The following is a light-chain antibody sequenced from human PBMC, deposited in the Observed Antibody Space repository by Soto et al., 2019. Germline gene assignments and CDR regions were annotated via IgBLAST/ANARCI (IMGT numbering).Light chain of an antibody. Sequence: QLVLTQPRSVSGSPGQSVTISCTGTSSDVGGYNYVSWYQQHPGKAPKLMIYDVSKRPSGVPDRFSGSKSGNTASLTISGLQAEDEADYYCCSYAGSYTSYVFGTGTKVTVL. CDR1: SSDVGGYNY. CDR2: DVS. V-gene: IGLV2-11*01. J-gene: IGLJ1*01. CDR3: CSYAGSYTSYV.